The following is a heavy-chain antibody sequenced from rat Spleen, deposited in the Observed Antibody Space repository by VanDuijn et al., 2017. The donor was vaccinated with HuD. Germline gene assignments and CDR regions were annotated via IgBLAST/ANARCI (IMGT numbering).Heavy chain of an antibody. CDR3: ARRDGGYSDY. CDR2: IRYDGGST. J-gene: IGHJ2*01. Sequence: EVQLVESGGGLVQPGRSLKLSCAASGFTFSDYYMAWVRQAPTKGLEWVASIRYDGGSTYYRDSVKGRFTISRDNAKSSLSLQMDSLRSEDTATYYCARRDGGYSDYWGQGVMVTVSS. V-gene: IGHV5-20*01. D-gene: IGHD1-11*01. CDR1: GFTFSDYY.